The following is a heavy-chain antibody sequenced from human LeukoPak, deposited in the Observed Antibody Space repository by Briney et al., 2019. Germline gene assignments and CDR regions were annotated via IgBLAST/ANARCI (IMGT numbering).Heavy chain of an antibody. J-gene: IGHJ4*02. CDR2: IYYSGST. CDR3: SKDSSGYYKY. V-gene: IGHV4-39*01. Sequence: PETLSLTCTVSGGSISSSSYYWGWIRQPPGKGLEWIGSIYYSGSTYYNPSLKSRVTISVDTSKNQFSLKLSSVTAADTAVYYCSKDSSGYYKYWGQGTLVTVSS. D-gene: IGHD3-22*01. CDR1: GGSISSSSYY.